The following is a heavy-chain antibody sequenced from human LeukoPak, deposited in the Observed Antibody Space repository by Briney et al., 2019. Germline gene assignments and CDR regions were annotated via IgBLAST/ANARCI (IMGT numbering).Heavy chain of an antibody. Sequence: SETLSLTCAVYGGSFSGYYWSWIRQPPGKGLEWIGYIYYSGTTKYNPSLTSRVTISVDTSKNQFSLKLSSVTAADTAVYYCARARYYYDSSGEIDDWGQGTLVTVSS. V-gene: IGHV4-34*11. CDR3: ARARYYYDSSGEIDD. D-gene: IGHD3-22*01. CDR1: GGSFSGYY. J-gene: IGHJ4*02. CDR2: IYYSGTT.